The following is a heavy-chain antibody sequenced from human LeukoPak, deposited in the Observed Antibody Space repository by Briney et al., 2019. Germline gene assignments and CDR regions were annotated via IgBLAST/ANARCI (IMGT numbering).Heavy chain of an antibody. V-gene: IGHV4-34*01. D-gene: IGHD5-12*01. CDR1: GGSFSGYY. J-gene: IGHJ4*02. Sequence: SETPSLTCAVYGGSFSGYYWSWIRQPPGKGLEWIGEINHSGSTNYNPSLKSRVTISVDTSKNQFSLKLSSVTAADTAVYYCARGKWLRSSFDYWGQGTLVTVSS. CDR3: ARGKWLRSSFDY. CDR2: INHSGST.